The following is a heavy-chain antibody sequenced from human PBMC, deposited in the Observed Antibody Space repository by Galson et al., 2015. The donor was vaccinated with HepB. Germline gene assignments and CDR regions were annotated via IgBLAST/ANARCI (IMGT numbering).Heavy chain of an antibody. D-gene: IGHD5-18*01. CDR2: ISGSGGST. V-gene: IGHV3-23*01. CDR1: GFTFSSYA. Sequence: SLRLSCAASGFTFSSYAMSWVRQAPGKGLEWVSAISGSGGSTYYADSVKGRFTISRDNSMNTLYLQMNSLRAEDTAVYYCAKALAGYSYGYDAGDWGQGTLVTVSS. CDR3: AKALAGYSYGYDAGD. J-gene: IGHJ4*02.